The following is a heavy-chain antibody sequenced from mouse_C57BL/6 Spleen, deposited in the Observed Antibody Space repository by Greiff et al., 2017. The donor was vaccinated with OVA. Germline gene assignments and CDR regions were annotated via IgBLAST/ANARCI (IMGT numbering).Heavy chain of an antibody. V-gene: IGHV5-12*01. D-gene: IGHD1-1*01. CDR1: GFTFSDYY. Sequence: EVQVVESGGGLVQPGGSLKLSCAASGFTFSDYYMYWVRQTPEKRLEWVAYISNGGGSTYYPDTVKGRFTISRDNAKNTLYLQMSRLKSEDTAMYYCARQNYGSSWRYFDVWGTGTTVTVSS. CDR2: ISNGGGST. J-gene: IGHJ1*03. CDR3: ARQNYGSSWRYFDV.